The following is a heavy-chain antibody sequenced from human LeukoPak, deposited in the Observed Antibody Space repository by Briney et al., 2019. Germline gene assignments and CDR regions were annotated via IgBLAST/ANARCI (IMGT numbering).Heavy chain of an antibody. CDR1: GFTFRSYS. CDR2: ISSSSSYI. J-gene: IGHJ4*02. D-gene: IGHD6-19*01. CDR3: ARDPRSVAGHGMDY. V-gene: IGHV3-21*01. Sequence: GGSLRLSCAASGFTFRSYSMNWVRQAPGKGLEWVSSISSSSSYIYYADSVKGRFTISRDNAKNSLYLQMNSLRAEDTAVYYCARDPRSVAGHGMDYWGQGTLVTVSS.